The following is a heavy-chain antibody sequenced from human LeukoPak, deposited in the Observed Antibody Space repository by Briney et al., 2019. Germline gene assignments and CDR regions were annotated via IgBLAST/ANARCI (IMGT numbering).Heavy chain of an antibody. CDR2: ISYDGSNK. D-gene: IGHD4-17*01. Sequence: GRSLRLSCAASGFTFSSYAMHWVRQAPGKGLEWVAVISYDGSNKYYADSVKGRFTISRDNSKSTLYLQMNSLRAEDTAVYYCARAAMTTVTTDYFDYWGQGTLVTVSS. CDR3: ARAAMTTVTTDYFDY. V-gene: IGHV3-30*04. J-gene: IGHJ4*02. CDR1: GFTFSSYA.